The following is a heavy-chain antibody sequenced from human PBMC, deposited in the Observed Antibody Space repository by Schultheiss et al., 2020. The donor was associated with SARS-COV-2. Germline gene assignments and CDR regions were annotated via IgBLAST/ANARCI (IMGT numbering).Heavy chain of an antibody. D-gene: IGHD5-18*01. J-gene: IGHJ5*02. Sequence: SETLSLTCTVSGGSISRYYWSWIRQPPGKGLEWIGYIYYSGSTYYNPALKSRVTISVDTSKNQFSLKLSSVTAADTAVYYCARGFVVSGPYTAMGEFDPWGQGTLVTVSS. CDR3: ARGFVVSGPYTAMGEFDP. CDR2: IYYSGST. V-gene: IGHV4-59*01. CDR1: GGSISRYY.